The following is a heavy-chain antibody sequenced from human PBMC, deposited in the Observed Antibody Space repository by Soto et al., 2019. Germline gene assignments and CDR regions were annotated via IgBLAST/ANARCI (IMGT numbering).Heavy chain of an antibody. D-gene: IGHD3-3*01. CDR3: ARATLRFLEWPVGDAFDI. CDR1: GFTFSSYW. CDR2: IKQDGSEK. Sequence: AGGSLRLSCAASGFTFSSYWMSWVRQAPGKGLEWVANIKQDGSEKYYVDSVKGRFTISRDNAKNSLYLQMSSLRAEDTAVYYCARATLRFLEWPVGDAFDIWGQGTMVTVSS. V-gene: IGHV3-7*03. J-gene: IGHJ3*02.